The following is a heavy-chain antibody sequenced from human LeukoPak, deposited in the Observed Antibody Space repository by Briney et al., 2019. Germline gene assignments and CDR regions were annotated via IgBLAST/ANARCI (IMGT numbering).Heavy chain of an antibody. CDR1: GFTFSSFT. Sequence: GGSLRLSCAATGFTFSSFTMNWVRQAPGKGLEWVSSISGTADTIYYADSVKGRFTISRNNANNSVSLQMNSLRPEDTAVYFCARRRVLSVARALDYWGQGTLVTVSS. CDR2: ISGTADTI. V-gene: IGHV3-48*04. J-gene: IGHJ4*02. D-gene: IGHD4/OR15-4a*01. CDR3: ARRRVLSVARALDY.